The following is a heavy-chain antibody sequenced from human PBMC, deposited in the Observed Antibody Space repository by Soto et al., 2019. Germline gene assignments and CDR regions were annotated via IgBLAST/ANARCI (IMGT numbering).Heavy chain of an antibody. J-gene: IGHJ6*03. CDR1: GGSISSSSYY. V-gene: IGHV4-39*01. CDR3: ARLPAAMSPRYYYYYYYMDV. Sequence: QLQLQESGPGLVKPSETLSLTCTVSGGSISSSSYYWGWIRQPPGKGLEWIGSIYYSGSTYYNPSLKSRVTISVDTSKNQFSLKLSSVTAADTAVYYCARLPAAMSPRYYYYYYYMDVWGKGTTVTVSS. D-gene: IGHD2-2*01. CDR2: IYYSGST.